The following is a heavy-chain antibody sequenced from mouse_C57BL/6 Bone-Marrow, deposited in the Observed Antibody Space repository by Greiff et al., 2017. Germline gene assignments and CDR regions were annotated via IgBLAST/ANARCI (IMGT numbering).Heavy chain of an antibody. Sequence: QVQLQQPGAELVKPGASVKLSCKASGYTFTSYWMHWVKQRPGQGLEWIGMIHPNSGSTNYNEKFKSKATLTVDKSSSTAYMQLSSLTSEDSAVYYCARGGYGSTHERSIYAMDYWGQGTSVTVSS. CDR1: GYTFTSYW. CDR3: ARGGYGSTHERSIYAMDY. J-gene: IGHJ4*01. CDR2: IHPNSGST. V-gene: IGHV1-64*01. D-gene: IGHD1-1*01.